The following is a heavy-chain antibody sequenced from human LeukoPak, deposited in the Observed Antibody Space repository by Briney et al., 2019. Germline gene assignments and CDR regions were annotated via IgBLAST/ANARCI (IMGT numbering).Heavy chain of an antibody. CDR2: IYTSGST. CDR1: GGSISSGSYY. CDR3: ARWTVDPPSKVVSYGMDV. J-gene: IGHJ6*02. D-gene: IGHD2-2*01. Sequence: PSETLSPTCTVSGGSISSGSYYWSWIRQPAGKGLEWIGRIYTSGSTNYNPSLKSRVTISVDTSKNQFSLKLSSVTAADTAVYYCARWTVDPPSKVVSYGMDVWGQGTTVTVSS. V-gene: IGHV4-61*02.